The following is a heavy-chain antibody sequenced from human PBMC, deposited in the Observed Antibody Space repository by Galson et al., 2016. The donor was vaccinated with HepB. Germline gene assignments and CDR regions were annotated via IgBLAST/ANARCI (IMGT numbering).Heavy chain of an antibody. CDR2: LNPSGGAT. V-gene: IGHV1-46*01. D-gene: IGHD2-15*01. CDR3: ARTGDCSGGACRNWLDP. CDR1: GYTFTRYY. Sequence: SVKVSCKASGYTFTRYYVHWVRQAPGQGLEWMGILNPSGGATTYAQKFQGRVTMTRDTSTSTVYMELSSLRSEDTAVYYCARTGDCSGGACRNWLDPWGEGTLVTVAS. J-gene: IGHJ5*02.